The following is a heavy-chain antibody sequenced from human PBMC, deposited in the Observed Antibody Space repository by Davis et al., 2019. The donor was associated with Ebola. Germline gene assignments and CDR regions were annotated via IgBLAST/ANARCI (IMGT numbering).Heavy chain of an antibody. CDR1: GASISNYY. J-gene: IGHJ5*02. CDR3: VSVNRGFDP. V-gene: IGHV4-59*01. CDR2: IYYTGST. Sequence: LRPPFPVPGASISNYYWSWIRQPPGKGLEWIPSIYYTGSTKYNPSLKSRVTTSVDTSKNQFSLKLSSVTAADTAVYYCVSVNRGFDPWGQGTLVTVSS. D-gene: IGHD3-10*01.